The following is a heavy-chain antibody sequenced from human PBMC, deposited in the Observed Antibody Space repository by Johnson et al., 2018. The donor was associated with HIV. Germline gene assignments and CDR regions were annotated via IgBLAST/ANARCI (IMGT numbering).Heavy chain of an antibody. CDR3: ARLGLTDAFDI. J-gene: IGHJ3*02. CDR2: IYSGGNT. V-gene: IGHV3-53*01. CDR1: GFTVSSNY. D-gene: IGHD2-8*01. Sequence: VQLVESGGGLIQPGGSLRFSCAGSGFTVSSNYMSWVRQAPGKGLEWVSIIYSGGNTYYADSVKGRFTISRDNSKNTLYLQMNSLRAEDTAVYYCARLGLTDAFDIWGQGTMVTVSP.